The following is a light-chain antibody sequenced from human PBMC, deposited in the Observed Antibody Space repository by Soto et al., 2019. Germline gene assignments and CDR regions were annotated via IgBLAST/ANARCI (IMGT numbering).Light chain of an antibody. Sequence: EIVMTQSPATLSVSPGERATLFCTASQSVSNYLAWYQQKSGQAPRLLIYGASTRATGIPARFSGSGSGTEFTLTISSLQSEDFAVYYCQQYNNWPPITFGQGTRLEIK. V-gene: IGKV3-15*01. J-gene: IGKJ5*01. CDR1: QSVSNY. CDR3: QQYNNWPPIT. CDR2: GAS.